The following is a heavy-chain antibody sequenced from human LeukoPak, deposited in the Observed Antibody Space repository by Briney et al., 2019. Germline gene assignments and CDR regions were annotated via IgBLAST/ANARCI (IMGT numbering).Heavy chain of an antibody. Sequence: GGSLRLSCAASGFTFSVYTMNWVRQAPGKGLEWVASIGGTRNYVYYADSVKGRFPMSRDNAENSLYLQMNSLRAEDTAVYFCTRDMNAWWSDVWGKGTTVTVSS. J-gene: IGHJ6*04. CDR1: GFTFSVYT. D-gene: IGHD2-8*02. CDR3: TRDMNAWWSDV. CDR2: IGGTRNYV. V-gene: IGHV3-21*01.